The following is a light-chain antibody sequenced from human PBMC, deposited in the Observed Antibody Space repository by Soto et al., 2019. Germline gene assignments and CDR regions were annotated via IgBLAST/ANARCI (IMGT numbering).Light chain of an antibody. CDR3: QQYKNWPPIS. V-gene: IGKV3-15*01. Sequence: EIVMTQSPATLSVSPGERATLSCRARQRISSNLAWYQQKPGQAPRLLIYGASTRATGIPARFSGSASGTEFTLTITGLQSEDFAVYYCQQYKNWPPISFGQGTRLEIK. J-gene: IGKJ5*01. CDR2: GAS. CDR1: QRISSN.